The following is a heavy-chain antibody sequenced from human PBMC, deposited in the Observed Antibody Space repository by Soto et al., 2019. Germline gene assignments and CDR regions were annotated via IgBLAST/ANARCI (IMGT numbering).Heavy chain of an antibody. Sequence: GAPLRLSCAASGFTFSSYAMSWVRQAPGKGLEWVSAISGSGGSTYYADSVKGRFTISRDNSKSTLYLQMSSLRDEDTAVYYCVEDKIRIFGEVISGNRLDYWGQGTLVNVSS. J-gene: IGHJ4*02. CDR3: VEDKIRIFGEVISGNRLDY. V-gene: IGHV3-23*01. D-gene: IGHD3-3*01. CDR1: GFTFSSYA. CDR2: ISGSGGST.